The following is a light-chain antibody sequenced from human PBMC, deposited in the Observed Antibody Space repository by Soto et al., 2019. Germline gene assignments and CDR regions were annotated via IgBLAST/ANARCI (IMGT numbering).Light chain of an antibody. J-gene: IGKJ1*01. Sequence: DIQMTQSPSSLSASVGDRVTITCRASQNIISYLNWYQHKPGKAPKLLIHTASNLEGAVSSRFSGGGSGIYFTLTITSLQPEDLATYYCLQTYSYPQTFGQGTKVEMK. CDR3: LQTYSYPQT. CDR1: QNIISY. CDR2: TAS. V-gene: IGKV1-39*01.